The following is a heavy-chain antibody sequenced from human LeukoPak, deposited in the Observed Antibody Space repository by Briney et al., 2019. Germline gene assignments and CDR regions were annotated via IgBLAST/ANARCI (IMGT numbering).Heavy chain of an antibody. V-gene: IGHV1-8*01. Sequence: ASVNVSFKTSGYTFTNYDINWVRQATGRGRDWMGWMNPNSDNTGYAQEFQGRVTMTRNTSISTAYMELSSLRSEDTAVYYCARGSRYFDLWGRGTLVTVSS. J-gene: IGHJ2*01. CDR1: GYTFTNYD. CDR2: MNPNSDNT. CDR3: ARGSRYFDL.